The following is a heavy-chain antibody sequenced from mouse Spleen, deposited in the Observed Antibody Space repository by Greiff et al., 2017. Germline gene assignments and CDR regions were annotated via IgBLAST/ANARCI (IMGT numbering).Heavy chain of an antibody. CDR2: IDPETGGT. D-gene: IGHD1-2*01. CDR1: GYTFTDYE. Sequence: QVQLQQSGAELVRPGASVTLSCKASGYTFTDYEMHWVKQTPVHGLEWIGAIDPETGGTAYNQKFKGKAILTADKSSSTAYMELRSLTSEDSAVYYCTRGGTLLRNYFDYWGQGTTLTVSS. V-gene: IGHV1-15*01. CDR3: TRGGTLLRNYFDY. J-gene: IGHJ2*01.